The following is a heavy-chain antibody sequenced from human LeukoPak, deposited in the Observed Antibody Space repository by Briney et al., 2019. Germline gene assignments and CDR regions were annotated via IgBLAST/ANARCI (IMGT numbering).Heavy chain of an antibody. CDR1: GFTFSSYE. D-gene: IGHD3-22*01. Sequence: GGSLRLSCAASGFTFSSYEMNWVRQAPGKGLYWVSYISSSGSTIYYADSVKGRFTISRDNAKNSLYLQMNSLRAEDTAVYYCARSLRRYYYDSSGHYGNFDYWGQGTLVTVSS. V-gene: IGHV3-48*03. CDR3: ARSLRRYYYDSSGHYGNFDY. J-gene: IGHJ4*02. CDR2: ISSSGSTI.